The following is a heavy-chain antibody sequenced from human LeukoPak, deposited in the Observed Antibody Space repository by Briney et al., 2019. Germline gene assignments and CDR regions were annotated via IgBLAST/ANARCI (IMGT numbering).Heavy chain of an antibody. J-gene: IGHJ4*02. V-gene: IGHV3-73*01. CDR1: GFTLSGSS. D-gene: IGHD5-12*01. CDR2: IRSKSNGDAT. Sequence: GGSLRLSCAASGFTLSGSSRNWVRQASGRGLEWVGRIRSKSNGDATEYAASVKGRFTISRDDSKNTAYLQLNRLKTEDTAVYYCTRHMDPGYGHNKLGDYWGLGTRVTVSS. CDR3: TRHMDPGYGHNKLGDY.